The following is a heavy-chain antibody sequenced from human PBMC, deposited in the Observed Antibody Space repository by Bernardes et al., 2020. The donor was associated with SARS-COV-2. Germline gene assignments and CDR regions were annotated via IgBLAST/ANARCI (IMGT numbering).Heavy chain of an antibody. D-gene: IGHD1-26*01. CDR3: ASAASGWWGELNWFDP. J-gene: IGHJ5*02. V-gene: IGHV4-31*03. Sequence: SETLSLTCTVSGGSISSYGYYWSWIPQHPGKGLEWVSNINYSGSTYYNPSLKSRVTITVDTSKNQFSLKLSSVTAADTAVYYCASAASGWWGELNWFDPWGQGTLVTVSS. CDR2: INYSGST. CDR1: GGSISSYGYY.